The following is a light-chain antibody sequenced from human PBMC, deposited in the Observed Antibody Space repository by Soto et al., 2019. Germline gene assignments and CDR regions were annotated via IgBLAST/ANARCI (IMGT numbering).Light chain of an antibody. CDR2: KAS. Sequence: MSHSPAAVSASVGDRVTITCRASQSISSWLAWYQQKPGQAPKLLIYKASTLERGVPSRFRGSASGTEFSPTISSLQHDDFATDYCQQYSGFSRAFGQ. CDR1: QSISSW. J-gene: IGKJ1*01. CDR3: QQYSGFSRA. V-gene: IGKV1-5*03.